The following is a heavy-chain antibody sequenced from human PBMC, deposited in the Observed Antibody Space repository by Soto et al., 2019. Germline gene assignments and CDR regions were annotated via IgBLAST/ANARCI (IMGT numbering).Heavy chain of an antibody. D-gene: IGHD2-15*01. CDR3: ARLDYIVTADNVPTVPFDT. V-gene: IGHV5-51*01. CDR2: IFPGDFDT. Sequence: GESLKISCKGFGYTFNDYWIGWVRQMPGKGLEWMGVIFPGDFDTRYSPSFDGQVTISADKSSSTAYLQWNNLKASDSAMYYVARLDYIVTADNVPTVPFDTWGQGTPVTVSS. CDR1: GYTFNDYW. J-gene: IGHJ4*02.